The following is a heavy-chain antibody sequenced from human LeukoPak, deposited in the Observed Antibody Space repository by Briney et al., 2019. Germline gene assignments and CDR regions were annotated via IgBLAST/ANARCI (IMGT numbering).Heavy chain of an antibody. CDR2: IYTSGST. D-gene: IGHD3-3*01. J-gene: IGHJ4*02. V-gene: IGHV4-4*07. CDR3: AITYYDFWSGYLAPDY. CDR1: GGSISSYY. Sequence: SETLSLTCTVSGGSISSYYWSWIRQPAGKGLEWIGRIYTSGSTNYNPSLKSRVTMSVDTSKNQFSLKLSSVTAADTAVYYCAITYYDFWSGYLAPDYWGQGTLVTVSS.